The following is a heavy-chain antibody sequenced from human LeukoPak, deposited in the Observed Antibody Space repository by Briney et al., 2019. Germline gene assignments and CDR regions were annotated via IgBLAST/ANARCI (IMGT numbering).Heavy chain of an antibody. CDR1: GFNFRSYG. Sequence: GGSLRLSCAASGFNFRSYGMSWVRQAPGKGLEWVSTISGSGTTSSYAESVKGRFTISSDNSDNMLFQQMNSLRVEDSAIYYCVRLRSADYWGQGTLVTVSS. CDR3: VRLRSADY. J-gene: IGHJ4*02. CDR2: ISGSGTTS. V-gene: IGHV3-23*01.